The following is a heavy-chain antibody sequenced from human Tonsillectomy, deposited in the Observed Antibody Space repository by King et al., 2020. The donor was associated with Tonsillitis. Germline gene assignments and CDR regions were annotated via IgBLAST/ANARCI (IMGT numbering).Heavy chain of an antibody. CDR3: ARDGGNSFDC. V-gene: IGHV1-2*02. CDR1: GYTFTSYY. Sequence: QLLQSGSEVMEPGASVKVSCKASGYTFTSYYMHWVRQAPGQGLEWMGWMNPKSGDTNYAQKFQGRVTMTRDTSISTSYMDLRRLRSDDTAVYYCARDGGNSFDCWGQGALVTVSS. CDR2: MNPKSGDT. J-gene: IGHJ4*02.